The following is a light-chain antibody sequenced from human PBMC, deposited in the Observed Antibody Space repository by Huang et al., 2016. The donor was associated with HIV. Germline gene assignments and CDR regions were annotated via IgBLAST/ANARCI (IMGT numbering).Light chain of an antibody. J-gene: IGKJ2*01. V-gene: IGKV1-9*01. CDR1: QGISSY. Sequence: IQLTQSPSSLSASVGDRVTITCRASQGISSYLAWYQQKPGKAPNLLIYAASTLQNGGPSRFSGSGSGTDFTLTISSLQPEDFATYYCQQLNSYPYTFGQGTKLEIK. CDR2: AAS. CDR3: QQLNSYPYT.